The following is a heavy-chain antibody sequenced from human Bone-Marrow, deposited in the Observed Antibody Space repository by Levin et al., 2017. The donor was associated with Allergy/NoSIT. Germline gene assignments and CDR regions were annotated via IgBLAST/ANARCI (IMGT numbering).Heavy chain of an antibody. CDR1: DGSIPSYY. Sequence: SQTLSLTCTVSDGSIPSYYWSWTRQPPGKGLEWIAYIHYTGITNYNPSLKGRATISIDTSKNQFSLKLTSVTAADTAVYYCTRGSGMGAIRNYWGQGTLVTVSS. J-gene: IGHJ4*02. D-gene: IGHD1-1*01. CDR2: IHYTGIT. CDR3: TRGSGMGAIRNY. V-gene: IGHV4-59*01.